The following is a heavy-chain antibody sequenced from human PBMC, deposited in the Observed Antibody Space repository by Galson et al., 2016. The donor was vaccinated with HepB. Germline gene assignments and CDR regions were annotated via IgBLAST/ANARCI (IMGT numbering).Heavy chain of an antibody. V-gene: IGHV4-34*01. D-gene: IGHD6-19*01. CDR3: ASQPSSGWSLGAFDI. CDR1: GGSFSGYF. CDR2: IHHRGTT. Sequence: SETLSLTCGVSGGSFSGYFWSWFRQPPGKGLEWIGEIHHRGTTKYNPSLKSRVTISLDTSKNQFSLKLNSVTAADTAFYYCASQPSSGWSLGAFDIWGQGTMVTVSS. J-gene: IGHJ3*02.